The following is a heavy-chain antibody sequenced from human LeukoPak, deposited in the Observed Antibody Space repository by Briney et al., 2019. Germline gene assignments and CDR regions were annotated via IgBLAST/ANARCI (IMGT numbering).Heavy chain of an antibody. CDR2: INPSGGST. D-gene: IGHD2-15*01. V-gene: IGHV1-46*01. Sequence: ASVKVSCKASGYTFTSYYMHWVRQAPGQGLEWMGRINPSGGSTSYAQKFQGRVTMTRDMSTSTVYMELSSLRSENTAVYYCASHCSGGSCYSGGDAFDIWGQGTMVTVSS. J-gene: IGHJ3*02. CDR3: ASHCSGGSCYSGGDAFDI. CDR1: GYTFTSYY.